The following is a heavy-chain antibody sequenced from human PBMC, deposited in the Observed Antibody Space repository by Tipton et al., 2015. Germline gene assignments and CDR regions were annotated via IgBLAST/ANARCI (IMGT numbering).Heavy chain of an antibody. CDR1: GFTFSHYY. CDR3: ARVDDFPPSWCDP. V-gene: IGHV3-11*01. CDR2: ISTSGTTI. Sequence: SLRLSCAASGFTFSHYYMSWIRQAPGKGLEWISHISTSGTTIYYADSVKGRFTISRDNAQNSLYLKMNSLGAEDTAVYYCARVDDFPPSWCDPWSQGTLVTVSS. J-gene: IGHJ5*02. D-gene: IGHD3-3*01.